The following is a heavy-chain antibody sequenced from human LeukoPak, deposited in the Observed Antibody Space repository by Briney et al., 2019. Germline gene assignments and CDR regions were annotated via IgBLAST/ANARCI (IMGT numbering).Heavy chain of an antibody. CDR3: ARDTVAGNYFDY. J-gene: IGHJ4*02. CDR2: TYYRSKWFY. Sequence: SQTLSLTCAISGDSVSSNTATWTWIRQSPSRGLEWLGRTYYRSKWFYDYALSVKSRITINPDTSKNQFSLQLNSVTPEDTAVYYCARDTVAGNYFDYWGQGTLVTVSS. V-gene: IGHV6-1*01. CDR1: GDSVSSNTAT. D-gene: IGHD6-19*01.